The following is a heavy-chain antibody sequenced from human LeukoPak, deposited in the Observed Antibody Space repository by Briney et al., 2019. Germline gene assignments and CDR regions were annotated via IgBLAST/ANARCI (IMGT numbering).Heavy chain of an antibody. D-gene: IGHD4-17*01. Sequence: ASVKVSCKVSGYTLTELSMHWVRQAPGKGLEWMGGFDPEDGETIYAQKFQGRVTMTEDTSTDTAYMELSSLRSEDTAVYYCASTPSTVTTFSYRGQGTLVTVSS. CDR2: FDPEDGET. V-gene: IGHV1-24*01. CDR1: GYTLTELS. J-gene: IGHJ4*02. CDR3: ASTPSTVTTFSY.